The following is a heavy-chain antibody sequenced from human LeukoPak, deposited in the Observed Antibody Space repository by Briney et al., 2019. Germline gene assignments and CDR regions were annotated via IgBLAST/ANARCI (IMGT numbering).Heavy chain of an antibody. CDR1: GFTFSDYY. V-gene: IGHV3-11*01. CDR3: AREVPIYYDSSGDLDY. J-gene: IGHJ4*02. CDR2: ISSSGSTI. D-gene: IGHD3-22*01. Sequence: PGGSLRLSCAASGFTFSDYYMSWIRQAPGKGLEWVSYISSSGSTIYYADSVKGRFTISRDNAKNSLYLQMNSLRAEDTAVYYCAREVPIYYDSSGDLDYWGQGTLVTVSS.